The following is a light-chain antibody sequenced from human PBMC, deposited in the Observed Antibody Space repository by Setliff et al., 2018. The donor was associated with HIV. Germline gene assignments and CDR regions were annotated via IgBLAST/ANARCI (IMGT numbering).Light chain of an antibody. J-gene: IGLJ1*01. CDR2: EVS. Sequence: QSALAQPASVSGSPGQSITIPCTGTSSDVGGYNYVSWYQQHPGKAPKLMIYEVSNRPSGVSNRFSGSKSGNTASLTISGLQAEDEADYYCSSYTSSSTGFGTGTKVTVL. V-gene: IGLV2-14*01. CDR3: SSYTSSSTG. CDR1: SSDVGGYNY.